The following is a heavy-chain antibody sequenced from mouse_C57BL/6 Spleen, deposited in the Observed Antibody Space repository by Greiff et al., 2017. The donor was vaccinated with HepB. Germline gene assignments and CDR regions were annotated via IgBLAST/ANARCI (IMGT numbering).Heavy chain of an antibody. Sequence: VKLQESGPGLVEPSQCLSITCTVSGFSFTSYGVHWVRQPPGKGLEWLVVIWSDGSTTYNSAHKSRLSISKDNAKSQVFLKMNSLHTDDTAMYYCARQDYGSREGYFDVWGTGTTVTVSS. CDR2: IWSDGST. V-gene: IGHV2-6-1*01. J-gene: IGHJ1*03. D-gene: IGHD1-1*01. CDR1: GFSFTSYG. CDR3: ARQDYGSREGYFDV.